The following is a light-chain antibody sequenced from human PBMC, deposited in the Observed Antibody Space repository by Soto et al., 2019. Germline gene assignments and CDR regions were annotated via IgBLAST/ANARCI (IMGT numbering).Light chain of an antibody. J-gene: IGLJ3*02. V-gene: IGLV1-47*01. CDR3: AAWDDILSGWV. CDR1: SSNIGSTS. CDR2: RNN. Sequence: QSVLTQPPSASGTPGQRVTLSCSGSSSNIGSTSVYWFQQLPGTAPKLLIHRNNQRPSGVPDRFSASKSGTSGSLAISGLRSEDEADYYCAAWDDILSGWVFGGGTKLTVL.